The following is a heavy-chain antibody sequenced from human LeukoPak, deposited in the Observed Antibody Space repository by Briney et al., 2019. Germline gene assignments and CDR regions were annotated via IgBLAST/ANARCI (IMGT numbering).Heavy chain of an antibody. CDR1: GFTFSSYG. Sequence: GGSLRLSCAASGFTFSSYGMHWVRQAPGKGLEWVAVMSYDGSNKYYADSVKGRFTISRDNSKNTLYLQMNSLRAEDTAVYYCAREDDPQLAFDYWGQGTLVIVSS. V-gene: IGHV3-30*19. J-gene: IGHJ4*02. CDR3: AREDDPQLAFDY. D-gene: IGHD6-6*01. CDR2: MSYDGSNK.